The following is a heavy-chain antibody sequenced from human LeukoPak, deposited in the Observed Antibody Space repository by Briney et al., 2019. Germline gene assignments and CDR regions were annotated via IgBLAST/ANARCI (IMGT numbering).Heavy chain of an antibody. Sequence: KPSETLSLTCAVYGGSFSGYYWSWIRQPPGKGLEWIGEINHSGSTNYNPSLKSRVTISVDTSKNQFSLKLSSVTAADTAVYYCARGSSPNWFDPWGQGTLVTVSS. V-gene: IGHV4-34*01. CDR2: INHSGST. CDR1: GGSFSGYY. D-gene: IGHD6-6*01. J-gene: IGHJ5*02. CDR3: ARGSSPNWFDP.